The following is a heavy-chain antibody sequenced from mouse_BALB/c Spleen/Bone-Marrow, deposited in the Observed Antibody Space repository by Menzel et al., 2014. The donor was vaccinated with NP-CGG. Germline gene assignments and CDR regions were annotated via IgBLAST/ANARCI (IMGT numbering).Heavy chain of an antibody. Sequence: EVQVVESGGDLVKPGGSLKLSCAASGFTFSTYGMSWVRQTPDKRLVWVATISSGGGYTYYPDSVKGRFTISRDNANNNLYLQLSSLKSEDTAMYYCTTQRNWDHYAMDYWGQGTSATISS. J-gene: IGHJ4*01. CDR2: ISSGGGYT. V-gene: IGHV5-6*01. CDR3: TTQRNWDHYAMDY. D-gene: IGHD4-1*01. CDR1: GFTFSTYG.